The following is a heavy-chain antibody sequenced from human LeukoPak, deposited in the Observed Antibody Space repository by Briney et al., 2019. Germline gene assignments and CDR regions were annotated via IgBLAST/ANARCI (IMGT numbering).Heavy chain of an antibody. CDR2: STNKANSYTT. Sequence: GGSLRLSCAASGFTFSDHYMDWVRQAPGRGLEWVGRSTNKANSYTTEYAASVKGRFTISRDDSKNSLYLQMNSLKTEDTAVYYCARVRGGSWVAFDIWGQGTMVTVSS. V-gene: IGHV3-72*01. CDR1: GFTFSDHY. CDR3: ARVRGGSWVAFDI. J-gene: IGHJ3*02. D-gene: IGHD1-26*01.